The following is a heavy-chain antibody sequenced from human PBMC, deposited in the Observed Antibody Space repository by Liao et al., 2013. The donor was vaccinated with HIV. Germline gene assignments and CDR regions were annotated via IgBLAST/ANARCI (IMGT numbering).Heavy chain of an antibody. J-gene: IGHJ3*02. CDR3: ARDNPYYDFWRRNAFDI. D-gene: IGHD3-3*01. CDR1: GDLIRRDNYY. CDR2: IYTGMSTTGTT. Sequence: QVRLQESGPGLVKPSQTLSLTCTVSGDLIRRDNYYWTWIRQPAGKGLEWIGHIYTGMSTTGTTNYNPSLKSRVTMSVDTSKNQFSLKLSSVTAADTAVYYCARDNPYYDFWRRNAFDIWGQGTMVTVSS. V-gene: IGHV4-61*02.